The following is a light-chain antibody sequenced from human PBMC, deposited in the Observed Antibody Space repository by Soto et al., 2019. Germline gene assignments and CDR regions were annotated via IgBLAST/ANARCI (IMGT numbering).Light chain of an antibody. Sequence: QSALTQPPSASGSPGQSVTISCTGTSSDVGNYNYVSWYQQHPGKAPKVMIYEVTKRPSGVSDRFSGSKSGNTASLTVSGLQTEDEADYYCSSYAGSNNLVFGGGTQLTVL. CDR1: SSDVGNYNY. CDR3: SSYAGSNNLV. V-gene: IGLV2-8*01. J-gene: IGLJ3*02. CDR2: EVT.